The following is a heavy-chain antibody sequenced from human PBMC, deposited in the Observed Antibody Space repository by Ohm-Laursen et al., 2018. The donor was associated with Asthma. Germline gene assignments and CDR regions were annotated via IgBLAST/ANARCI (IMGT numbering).Heavy chain of an antibody. CDR2: IYHSGST. J-gene: IGHJ6*02. Sequence: TPSLTCAVSGGSISSSNWWSWVRQPPGKGLEWIGEIYHSGSTNYNPSLKSRVTISVDKSKNQFSLKLSSVTAADTAVYYCARDSLAARYNYYGMDVWGQGTTVTVSS. CDR3: ARDSLAARYNYYGMDV. D-gene: IGHD6-6*01. CDR1: GGSISSSNW. V-gene: IGHV4-4*02.